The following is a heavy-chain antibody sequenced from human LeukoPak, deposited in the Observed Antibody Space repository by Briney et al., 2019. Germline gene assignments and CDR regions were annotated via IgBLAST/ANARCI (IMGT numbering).Heavy chain of an antibody. J-gene: IGHJ5*02. CDR2: ISAYNGNT. Sequence: GASVKVSCKASGYTFTSYGITWVRQAPGQGLEWMGWISAYNGNTNYAQNLQGRVTMTTATSTSTAYMELRSLRSDDTGVYYCARDNLATPTTLAFDPWGQGTLVTVSS. D-gene: IGHD5-12*01. CDR3: ARDNLATPTTLAFDP. V-gene: IGHV1-18*01. CDR1: GYTFTSYG.